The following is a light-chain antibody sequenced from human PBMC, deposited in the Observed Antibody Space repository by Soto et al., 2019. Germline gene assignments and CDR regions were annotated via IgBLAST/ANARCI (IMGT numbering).Light chain of an antibody. CDR1: QYVDRY. CDR3: QQSFIAPWT. CDR2: SAS. V-gene: IGKV1-39*01. J-gene: IGKJ1*01. Sequence: DIQMTQSPSSLSASVGDSVTITCRTSQYVDRYLSWYQQIPGRAPKLLIYSASSLVTGVPPRFRGSASGTEFTLSISSLQAEDSATYYCQQSFIAPWTFGQGTKVEIK.